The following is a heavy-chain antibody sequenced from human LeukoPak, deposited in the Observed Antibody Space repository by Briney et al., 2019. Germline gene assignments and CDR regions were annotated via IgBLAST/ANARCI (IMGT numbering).Heavy chain of an antibody. Sequence: GGSLRLSCAVSGITLSNYGMSWVRQAPGKGLEWVAGISDSGGRTKYADSVKGRFTISRDNSKNTLYLQMNSLRAEDTAVYFCAKRGVVIRVILVGFHKEAYYFDSWGQGALVTVSS. V-gene: IGHV3-23*01. J-gene: IGHJ4*02. CDR2: ISDSGGRT. CDR3: AKRGVVIRVILVGFHKEAYYFDS. D-gene: IGHD3-22*01. CDR1: GITLSNYG.